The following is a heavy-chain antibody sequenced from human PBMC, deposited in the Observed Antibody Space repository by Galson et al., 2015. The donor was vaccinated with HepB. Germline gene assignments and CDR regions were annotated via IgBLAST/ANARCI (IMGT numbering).Heavy chain of an antibody. CDR2: MNPNSGNT. J-gene: IGHJ4*02. V-gene: IGHV1-8*01. CDR3: ARATGGQLVSDY. D-gene: IGHD6-13*01. CDR1: GYTFSSYD. Sequence: SVTVSCKASGYTFSSYDIAWVRQATGQGLEWMGWMNPNSGNTGYAQDLEGRVILTRDTSINTFYMELSSLRSEDTAVYYCARATGGQLVSDYWGQGTLVTVSS.